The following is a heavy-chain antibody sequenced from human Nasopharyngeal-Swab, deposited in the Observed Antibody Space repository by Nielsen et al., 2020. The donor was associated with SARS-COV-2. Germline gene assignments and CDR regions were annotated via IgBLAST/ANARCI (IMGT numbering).Heavy chain of an antibody. CDR3: ARYCSSTSADFDY. D-gene: IGHD2-2*01. CDR2: IYYSGST. J-gene: IGHJ4*02. Sequence: PGKGLEWTGYIYYSGSTYYNPSLKSRVTISVDTSKNQFSLKLSSVTAADTAVYYCARYCSSTSADFDYWGQGTLVTVSS. V-gene: IGHV4-31*02.